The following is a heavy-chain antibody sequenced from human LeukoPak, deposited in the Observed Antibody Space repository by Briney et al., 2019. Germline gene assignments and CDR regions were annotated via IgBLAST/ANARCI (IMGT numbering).Heavy chain of an antibody. Sequence: QPGGSLRLSCAASGFTFSNYAMNWVRQAPGKGLEWVSTISGSGSNTYYADSVKGRFTISRDNSKNTLDLQMNSLRAEDTAVYYCAEDLLGYYRPVGYWGQGTLVTVSS. CDR1: GFTFSNYA. V-gene: IGHV3-23*01. D-gene: IGHD3-22*01. J-gene: IGHJ4*02. CDR3: AEDLLGYYRPVGY. CDR2: ISGSGSNT.